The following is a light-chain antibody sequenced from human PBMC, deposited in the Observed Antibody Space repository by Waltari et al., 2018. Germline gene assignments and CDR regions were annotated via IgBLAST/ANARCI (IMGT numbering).Light chain of an antibody. J-gene: IGLJ3*02. V-gene: IGLV8-61*01. CDR3: LLYMGSGIWV. CDR2: KAN. Sequence: QKVVTLVRALSVCPGGTILVPCALSPGSVSTTSYACWYQKSTGQAPRPLVYKANIRSSGVPDRFSGSVLGNKAVLIITGAQSEDESTYYCLLYMGSGIWVFGGGTKLTVL. CDR1: PGSVSTTSY.